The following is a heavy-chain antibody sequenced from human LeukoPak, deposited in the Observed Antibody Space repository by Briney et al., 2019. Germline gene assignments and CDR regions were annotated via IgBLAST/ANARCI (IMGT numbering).Heavy chain of an antibody. V-gene: IGHV1-46*01. CDR3: ARDNSVRDEAWWFNP. CDR2: ISPTGGST. CDR1: GYTFTGYY. J-gene: IGHJ5*02. D-gene: IGHD5-24*01. Sequence: ASVKVSCKASGYTFTGYYMHWVRQAPGQGPEWMGVISPTGGSTTYAQKFQGRVTLTRDMSTSTDYLELSSLRSDDTAVYYCARDNSVRDEAWWFNPRGQGTLVTVAS.